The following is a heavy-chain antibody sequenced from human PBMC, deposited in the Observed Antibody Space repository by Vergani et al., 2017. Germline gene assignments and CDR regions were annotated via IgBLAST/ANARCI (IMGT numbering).Heavy chain of an antibody. Sequence: EVQLVESGGGLVQPGGSLRLSCAASGFTFSSYWMHWVRQAPGRGLGWVSRINSDGSSTSYADSVKGRLTISRDNAKNTLYMQMNSLIAEETAVYYCARVYGSGSSNNAFDIWGKGKMV. CDR3: ARVYGSGSSNNAFDI. CDR1: GFTFSSYW. J-gene: IGHJ3*02. V-gene: IGHV3-74*01. D-gene: IGHD3-10*01. CDR2: INSDGSST.